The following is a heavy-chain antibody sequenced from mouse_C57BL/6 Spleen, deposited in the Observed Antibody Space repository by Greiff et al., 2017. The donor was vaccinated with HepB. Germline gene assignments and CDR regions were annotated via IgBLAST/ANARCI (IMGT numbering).Heavy chain of an antibody. V-gene: IGHV2-2*01. CDR2: IWSGGST. D-gene: IGHD1-1*01. Sequence: QVQLKESGPGLVQPSQSLSITCTVSGFSLTSYGVHWVRQSPGKGLEWLGVIWSGGSTDYNAAFISRLSISKDNSKSQVFFKMNSLQADDTAIYYCARGLLRRGNFDVWGTGTTVTVSS. CDR3: ARGLLRRGNFDV. CDR1: GFSLTSYG. J-gene: IGHJ1*03.